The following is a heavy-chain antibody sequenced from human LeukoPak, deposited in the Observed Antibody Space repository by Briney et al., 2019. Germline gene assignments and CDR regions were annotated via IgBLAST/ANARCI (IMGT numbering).Heavy chain of an antibody. CDR1: GGSISSSSYY. CDR3: ARDHGSTDAFDI. V-gene: IGHV4-39*07. Sequence: SETLSLTCTVSGGSISSSSYYWGWIRQPPGKGLEWIGSIYYSGSTYYNPSLKSRVTISVDTSKNQFSLKLSSVTAADTAVYYCARDHGSTDAFDIWGQGTMVTVSS. J-gene: IGHJ3*02. CDR2: IYYSGST. D-gene: IGHD3-10*01.